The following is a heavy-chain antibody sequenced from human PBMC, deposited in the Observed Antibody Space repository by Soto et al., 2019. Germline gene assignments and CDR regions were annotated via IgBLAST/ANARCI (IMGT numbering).Heavy chain of an antibody. CDR3: ARALPPYYDSSGLYY. CDR2: ISAYNGNT. V-gene: IGHV1-18*01. J-gene: IGHJ4*02. Sequence: ASVKVSCKASGYTFTSYGISWVRQAPGQGLEWMGWISAYNGNTNYAQKLQGRVTMTTDTSTSTAYMELRSLRSDDTAVYYCARALPPYYDSSGLYYWGQGTLVTVSS. CDR1: GYTFTSYG. D-gene: IGHD3-22*01.